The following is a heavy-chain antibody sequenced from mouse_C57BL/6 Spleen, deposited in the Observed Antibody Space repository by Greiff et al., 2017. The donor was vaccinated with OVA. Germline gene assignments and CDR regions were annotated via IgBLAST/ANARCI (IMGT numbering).Heavy chain of an antibody. Sequence: VQLQQSGAELARPGASVKLSCKASGYTFTSYGISWVKQRTGQGLEWIGEIYPRSGNTYYNEKFKGKATLTADKSSSTAYMELRSLTSEDSAVYFCARVYGNYEAYYAMDYWGQGTSVTVSS. CDR2: IYPRSGNT. CDR3: ARVYGNYEAYYAMDY. CDR1: GYTFTSYG. J-gene: IGHJ4*01. V-gene: IGHV1-81*01. D-gene: IGHD2-1*01.